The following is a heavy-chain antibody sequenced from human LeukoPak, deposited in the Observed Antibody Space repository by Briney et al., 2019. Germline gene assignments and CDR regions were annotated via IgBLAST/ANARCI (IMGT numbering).Heavy chain of an antibody. V-gene: IGHV1-2*02. D-gene: IGHD6-13*01. J-gene: IGHJ4*02. Sequence: ASVKVSCKASGYTFTAYYIHWVRQAPGQGLEWMVWMNPDSGGTNYAQRFQGRVTMTRDTSISTVYMELSGLRSDDTAVYYCTRTDAGYSSSWYGNWGQGTLVTVSS. CDR1: GYTFTAYY. CDR3: TRTDAGYSSSWYGN. CDR2: MNPDSGGT.